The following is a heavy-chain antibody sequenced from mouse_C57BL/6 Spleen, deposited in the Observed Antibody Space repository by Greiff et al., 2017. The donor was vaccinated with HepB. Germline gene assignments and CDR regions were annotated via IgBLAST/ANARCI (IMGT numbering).Heavy chain of an antibody. CDR2: ISSGGSYT. Sequence: EVNLVESGGDLVKPGGSLKLSCAASGFTFSSYGMSWVRQTPDKRLEWVATISSGGSYTYYPDSVKGRFTISRDNAKNTLYLQMSSLKSEDTAMYYCARLGITTLDYWGQGTTLTVSS. CDR1: GFTFSSYG. CDR3: ARLGITTLDY. J-gene: IGHJ2*01. D-gene: IGHD2-4*01. V-gene: IGHV5-6*01.